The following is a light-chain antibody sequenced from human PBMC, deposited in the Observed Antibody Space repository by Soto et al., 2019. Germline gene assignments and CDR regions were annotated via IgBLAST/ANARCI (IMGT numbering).Light chain of an antibody. CDR3: QQYNNWPPWT. J-gene: IGKJ1*01. V-gene: IGKV3-15*01. CDR1: QSVSSN. CDR2: DAS. Sequence: EIVMTQSPATLSVSPGERATLSCRASQSVSSNLAWYQQRPGQAPRLLIYDASTRATGIPARFSGSGSGTECTVTISSLQSEDFAVYYCQQYNNWPPWTGGQGTKVEIK.